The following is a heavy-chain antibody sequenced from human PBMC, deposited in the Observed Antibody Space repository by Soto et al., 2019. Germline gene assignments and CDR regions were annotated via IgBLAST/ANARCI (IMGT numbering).Heavy chain of an antibody. CDR2: ISSSSSTI. CDR1: GSSFRDYY. V-gene: IGHV3-48*01. Sequence: GGSLRLSCAASGSSFRDYYMNWVRQAPGKGLEWVSYISSSSSTIYYADSVKGRFTISRDNAKNSLYLQMNSLRSEDTAVYYCARDVAAADYWGQGTLVTVSS. J-gene: IGHJ4*02. CDR3: ARDVAAADY. D-gene: IGHD6-13*01.